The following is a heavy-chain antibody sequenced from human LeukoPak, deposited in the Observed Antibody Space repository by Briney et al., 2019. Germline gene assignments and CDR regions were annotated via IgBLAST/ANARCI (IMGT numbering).Heavy chain of an antibody. J-gene: IGHJ4*02. CDR1: GGSISSGDYY. V-gene: IGHV4-30-4*08. Sequence: PSETLSLTCTVSGGSISSGDYYWSWIRQPPGKGLEWIGYIYYSGSTYYNPSLKSRVTISVDTSKNQFPLKLSSVTAADTAVYYCARDEVQRGPKFDYWGQGTLVTVSS. CDR3: ARDEVQRGPKFDY. CDR2: IYYSGST.